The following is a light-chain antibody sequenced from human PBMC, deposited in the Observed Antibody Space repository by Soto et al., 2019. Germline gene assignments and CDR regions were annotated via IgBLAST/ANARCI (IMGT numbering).Light chain of an antibody. Sequence: EIVMTQSPATLSVSPGERATLSCRASQSVSSDLAWYQQKPGQSPRLLVFGASTRATGVPARFSGSGSGTEFTLTISSLQSDDFAVYYYQHYYKWPPGYTFGQGTKLEIK. V-gene: IGKV3-15*01. J-gene: IGKJ2*01. CDR2: GAS. CDR1: QSVSSD. CDR3: QHYYKWPPGYT.